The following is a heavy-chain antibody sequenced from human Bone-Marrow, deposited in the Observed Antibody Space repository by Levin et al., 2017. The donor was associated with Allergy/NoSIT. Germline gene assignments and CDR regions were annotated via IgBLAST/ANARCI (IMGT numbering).Heavy chain of an antibody. Sequence: EASVKVSCKASGGTFSSYAISWVRQAPGQGLEWMGGIIPIFGTANYAQKFQGRVTITADESTSTAYMELSSLRSEDTAVYYCARATYDSSGYYYVPFDYWGQGTLVTVSS. CDR3: ARATYDSSGYYYVPFDY. D-gene: IGHD3-22*01. J-gene: IGHJ4*02. CDR2: IIPIFGTA. V-gene: IGHV1-69*13. CDR1: GGTFSSYA.